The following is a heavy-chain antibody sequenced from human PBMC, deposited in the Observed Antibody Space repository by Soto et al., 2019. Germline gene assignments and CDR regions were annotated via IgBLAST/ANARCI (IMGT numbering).Heavy chain of an antibody. D-gene: IGHD3-22*01. CDR2: IYYTGST. CDR3: ARHYFDSSGYYFALGLDV. V-gene: IGHV4-59*01. J-gene: IGHJ6*02. Sequence: SATLSLTCPVSGGSISSYYWSWIRPPTGKGLEWIGHIYYTGSTSYNPSLKGRVTMSIDTSENQFSLKLRSGTAADTAVYYCARHYFDSSGYYFALGLDVWGQGTTVTVSS. CDR1: GGSISSYY.